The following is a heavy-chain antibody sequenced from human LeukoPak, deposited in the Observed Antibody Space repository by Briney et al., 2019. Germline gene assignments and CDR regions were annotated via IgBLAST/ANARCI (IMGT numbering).Heavy chain of an antibody. CDR2: ISSSSSYT. CDR3: ARGGSRTTDY. D-gene: IGHD1-14*01. V-gene: IGHV3-48*04. CDR1: GFTFSSYA. Sequence: QPGGSLRLSCTASGFTFSSYAMNWVRQAPGKGLEWVSYISSSSSYTNYADSVKGRFTISRDNAKNSLYLQMNSLRAEDTAVYYCARGGSRTTDYWGQGTLVTVSS. J-gene: IGHJ4*02.